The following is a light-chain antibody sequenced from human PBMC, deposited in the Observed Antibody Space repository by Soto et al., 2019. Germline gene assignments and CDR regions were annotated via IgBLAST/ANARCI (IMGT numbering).Light chain of an antibody. V-gene: IGKV1-39*01. CDR1: QGISTY. CDR3: QQSYSTTWT. CDR2: AAS. Sequence: DIQMTQSPSSLSASVGDRVTITCRASQGISTYLNCYQQKPGKAPKLLIYAASSLQSGVPSRFSGSGSDTDFTLTISSLQAEDFATYSCQQSYSTTWTFGQGTKVEIK. J-gene: IGKJ1*01.